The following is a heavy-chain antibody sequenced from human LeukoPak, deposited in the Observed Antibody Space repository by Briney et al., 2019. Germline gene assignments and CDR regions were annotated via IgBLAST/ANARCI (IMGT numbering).Heavy chain of an antibody. D-gene: IGHD3-3*01. J-gene: IGHJ4*02. CDR3: ARWGVVGFDY. Sequence: GGSLRLSCAASGFTFSSYSMNWVRQALGKGLEWVSYISSSSTIYYADSVQGRFTISRDNAKNSLYLQMNSLRAEDTAVYYCARWGVVGFDYWGQGTLVTVSS. CDR2: ISSSSTI. V-gene: IGHV3-48*01. CDR1: GFTFSSYS.